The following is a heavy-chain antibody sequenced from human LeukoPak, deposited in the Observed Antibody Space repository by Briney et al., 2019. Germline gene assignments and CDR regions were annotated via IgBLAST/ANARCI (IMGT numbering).Heavy chain of an antibody. Sequence: ASVKVSCKASGYTFTSYDINWVRQATGQGLEWMGWMNPNSGNTGYAQKFQGRVTITRNTSISTAYMELSSLRSEDTAVYYCARGRSIAARARGYFDLWGRGTLVTVSS. CDR2: MNPNSGNT. J-gene: IGHJ2*01. CDR1: GYTFTSYD. D-gene: IGHD6-6*01. CDR3: ARGRSIAARARGYFDL. V-gene: IGHV1-8*03.